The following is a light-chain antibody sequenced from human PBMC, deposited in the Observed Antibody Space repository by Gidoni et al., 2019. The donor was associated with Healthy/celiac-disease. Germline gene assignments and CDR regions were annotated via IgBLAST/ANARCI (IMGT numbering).Light chain of an antibody. Sequence: ELVMTQSPATLSVCPGERATLSCRASQSVSSNLAWYQQKPGQAPRLLSDGASTRVTGIPARFSGSGSGTEFTLTISSLQSEDFAVYYCQQYNNWPSYTFGQGTKLENK. V-gene: IGKV3-15*01. CDR3: QQYNNWPSYT. CDR2: GAS. J-gene: IGKJ2*01. CDR1: QSVSSN.